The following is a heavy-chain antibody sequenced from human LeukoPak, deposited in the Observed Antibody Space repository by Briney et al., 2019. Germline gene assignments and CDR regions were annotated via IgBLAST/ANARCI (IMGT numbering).Heavy chain of an antibody. CDR3: ARDHTGPFGESLYYFDY. V-gene: IGHV3-11*05. CDR2: ISGGSTYT. CDR1: GFTFSDYY. J-gene: IGHJ4*02. Sequence: GGSLRLSCTASGFTFSDYYMSWIRQAPGKGLEWVSYISGGSTYTNYADSVKGRFTISRDNAKNSLHLQMNSLRAEDTAVYYCARDHTGPFGESLYYFDYWGQGTLVTVSS. D-gene: IGHD3-10*01.